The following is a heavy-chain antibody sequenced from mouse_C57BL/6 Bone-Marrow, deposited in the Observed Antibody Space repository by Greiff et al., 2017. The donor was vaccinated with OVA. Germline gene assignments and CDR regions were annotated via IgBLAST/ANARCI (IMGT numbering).Heavy chain of an antibody. Sequence: VQLQQSGPELLKPGASVKISCKASGYSFTGYYMNWVKQSPEKSLEWIGEINPSTGGTTYNQKFKAKATLTVDKSSSTAYMQLKSLTSEDSAVYYCARSQLGSYYFDYWGQGTTLTVSS. CDR3: ARSQLGSYYFDY. CDR1: GYSFTGYY. V-gene: IGHV1-42*01. D-gene: IGHD4-1*02. CDR2: INPSTGGT. J-gene: IGHJ2*01.